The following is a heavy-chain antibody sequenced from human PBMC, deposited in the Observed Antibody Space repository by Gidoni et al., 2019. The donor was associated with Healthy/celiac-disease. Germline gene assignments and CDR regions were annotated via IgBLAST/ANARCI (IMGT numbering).Heavy chain of an antibody. Sequence: QVQLQQWGAGLLKPSETLSLTCAVYGGSFSGYYWSWIRQPPGKGLEWIGEISHSGSTNYNPSLKSRVTISVDTSKNQFSLKLSSVTAADTAVYYCAGRYCSSTSCYGVGGMDVWGQGTTVTVSS. D-gene: IGHD2-2*01. CDR3: AGRYCSSTSCYGVGGMDV. CDR2: ISHSGST. V-gene: IGHV4-34*01. J-gene: IGHJ6*02. CDR1: GGSFSGYY.